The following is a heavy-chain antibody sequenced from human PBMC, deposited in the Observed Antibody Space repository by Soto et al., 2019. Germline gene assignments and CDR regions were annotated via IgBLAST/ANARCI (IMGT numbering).Heavy chain of an antibody. CDR2: ISYDGSNK. Sequence: GGSLRLSCAASGFTFSSYGMHWVRQAPGKGLEWVAVISYDGSNKYYADSVKGRFTISRDNAKNTVYLQMNSLRAEDTAVYYCARGMTRADYWGQGTLVTVSS. J-gene: IGHJ4*02. CDR3: ARGMTRADY. CDR1: GFTFSSYG. V-gene: IGHV3-30*03.